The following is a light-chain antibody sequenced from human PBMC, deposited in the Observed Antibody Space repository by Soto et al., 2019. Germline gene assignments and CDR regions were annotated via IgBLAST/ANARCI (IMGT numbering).Light chain of an antibody. V-gene: IGKV4-1*01. CDR3: QQYYSSPPT. CDR2: GAS. J-gene: IGKJ2*01. CDR1: QTVLLSSNNKNY. Sequence: DIVMTQSPDSLALSLGERATINCKSSQTVLLSSNNKNYLAWYQQKPGPPPKLLIYGASTRASGVPDRFSGSGSGTDFTLTISSLEAEDVAVYYCQQYYSSPPTFGQGTTLEIK.